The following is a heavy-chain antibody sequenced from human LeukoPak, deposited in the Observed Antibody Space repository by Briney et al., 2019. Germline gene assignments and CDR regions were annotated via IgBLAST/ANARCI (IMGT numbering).Heavy chain of an antibody. V-gene: IGHV3-43*01. Sequence: GGSLRLSCAASGFTFDDYTMHWVRQAPGKGLEWVSLISWDGGSTYYADSVKGRFTISRDNSKNSLYLQMNSLRTEDTALYYCAKGAGGGSDSQLDYWGQGTLVTVSS. CDR1: GFTFDDYT. CDR2: ISWDGGST. J-gene: IGHJ4*02. D-gene: IGHD3-16*01. CDR3: AKGAGGGSDSQLDY.